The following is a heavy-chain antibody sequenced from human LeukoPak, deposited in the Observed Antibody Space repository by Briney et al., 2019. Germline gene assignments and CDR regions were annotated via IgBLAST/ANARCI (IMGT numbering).Heavy chain of an antibody. D-gene: IGHD1-14*01. J-gene: IGHJ6*03. CDR2: IRYDGSNK. CDR3: AKDPQSPNRENVDYYYYYMDV. V-gene: IGHV3-30*02. CDR1: GFTFSNAW. Sequence: GGSLRLSCAASGFTFSNAWMSWVRQAPGKGLEWVAFIRYDGSNKYYADSVKGRFTISRDNSKNTLYLQMNSLRAEDTAVYYCAKDPQSPNRENVDYYYYYMDVWGKGTTVTISS.